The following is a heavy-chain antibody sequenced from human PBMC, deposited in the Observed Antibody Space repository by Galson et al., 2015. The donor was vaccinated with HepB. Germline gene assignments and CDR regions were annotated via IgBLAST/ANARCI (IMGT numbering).Heavy chain of an antibody. V-gene: IGHV3-33*01. CDR3: ATDRERDGNNAGFDY. J-gene: IGHJ4*02. CDR2: IWYDGSDK. Sequence: SLRLSCAASGFTFSSYAMHWVRQAPGKGLEWVAVIWYDGSDKYYADSVKGRFTISRDNSKNTLYLQMNSLRAEDTAVYYCATDRERDGNNAGFDYWGQGTLAIVSS. CDR1: GFTFSSYA. D-gene: IGHD5-24*01.